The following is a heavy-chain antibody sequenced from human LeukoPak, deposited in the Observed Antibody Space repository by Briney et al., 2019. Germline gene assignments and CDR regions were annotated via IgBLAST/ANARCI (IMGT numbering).Heavy chain of an antibody. V-gene: IGHV1-46*01. CDR2: INPSGGST. J-gene: IGHJ3*02. CDR1: GYTFTSYY. Sequence: ASVKVSCKASGYTFTSYYMHWVRQAPGQGLEWMGIINPSGGSTSYAQKFQGRVTMTTDTSTSTAYMELRSLRSDDTAVYYCARDHRTAMVKALGAFDIWGQGTMVTVSS. CDR3: ARDHRTAMVKALGAFDI. D-gene: IGHD5-18*01.